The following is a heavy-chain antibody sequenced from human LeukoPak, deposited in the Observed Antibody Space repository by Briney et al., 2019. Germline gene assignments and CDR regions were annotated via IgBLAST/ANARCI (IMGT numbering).Heavy chain of an antibody. CDR3: ARAFYYRMDV. CDR1: GYTFTGYY. D-gene: IGHD3-10*01. V-gene: IGHV1-2*02. Sequence: EASVKVSCKASGYTFTGYYMHWVRQAPGQGLEWMGWIAPHSGDTNYAQNFQGRVTMTRDTSTSTAYMELSSLRSDDTAVYYCARAFYYRMDVWGQGTTVTVSS. CDR2: IAPHSGDT. J-gene: IGHJ6*02.